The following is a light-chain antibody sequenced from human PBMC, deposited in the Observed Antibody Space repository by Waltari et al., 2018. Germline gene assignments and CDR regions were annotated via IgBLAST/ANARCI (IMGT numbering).Light chain of an antibody. CDR1: QSILTW. V-gene: IGKV1-5*03. CDR2: KAF. CDR3: QQYHDYSA. Sequence: DTQMTQSPSTLSASVGDRVTLTCRASQSILTWLALYQQKPGKAPRLLIYKAFNLESGVPGRFSGSASGTEFNLTISSLQPDDSATYYCQQYHDYSAFGQGTKLEIK. J-gene: IGKJ2*01.